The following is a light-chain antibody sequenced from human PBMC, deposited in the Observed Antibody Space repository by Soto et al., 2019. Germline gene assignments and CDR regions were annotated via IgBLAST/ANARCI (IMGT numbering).Light chain of an antibody. CDR1: SSDVGGYNY. Sequence: QSVLTQPVSVSGSPGQSITISCTGTSSDVGGYNYVSWYQQHPRKAPKLLIYEVSDRPSGVSNRFSGSKSGNTASLTISGLQAEDEADYYCSSFTTSNTLVFGTGTKVTVL. CDR3: SSFTTSNTLV. CDR2: EVS. J-gene: IGLJ1*01. V-gene: IGLV2-14*01.